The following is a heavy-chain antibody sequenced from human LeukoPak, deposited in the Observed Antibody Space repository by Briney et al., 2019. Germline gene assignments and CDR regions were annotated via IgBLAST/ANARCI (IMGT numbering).Heavy chain of an antibody. D-gene: IGHD3-3*01. CDR1: GGSFSGYC. CDR3: ARGGYYDFWSGYPRRVYFDY. J-gene: IGHJ4*02. V-gene: IGHV4-34*01. Sequence: SETLSLTCVVYGGSFSGYCWSWIRQPPGKGLEWIGEINHSGSTNYNPSLKSRVTISVDTSKNQFSLKLSSVTAADTAVYYCARGGYYDFWSGYPRRVYFDYWGQGTLVTVSS. CDR2: INHSGST.